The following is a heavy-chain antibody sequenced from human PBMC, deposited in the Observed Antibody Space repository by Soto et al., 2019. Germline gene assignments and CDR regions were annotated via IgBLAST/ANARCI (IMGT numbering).Heavy chain of an antibody. D-gene: IGHD2-2*02. Sequence: SETLSLTCAVSGGSISSSNWWSWVRQPPGKGLEWIGEIYHSGSTNYNPSLKSRVTISVDKSKNQFSLKLSSVTAADTAVYYCARYCSSTSCYMGFDYWGQGTLVTVSS. V-gene: IGHV4-4*02. CDR2: IYHSGST. J-gene: IGHJ4*02. CDR1: GGSISSSNW. CDR3: ARYCSSTSCYMGFDY.